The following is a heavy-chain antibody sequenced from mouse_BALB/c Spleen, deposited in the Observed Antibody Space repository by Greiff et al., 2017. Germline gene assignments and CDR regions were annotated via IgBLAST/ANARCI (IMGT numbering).Heavy chain of an antibody. CDR3: ARNYDGYPYYFDY. CDR1: GFTFSSYG. CDR2: INSNGGST. J-gene: IGHJ2*01. V-gene: IGHV5-6-3*01. D-gene: IGHD2-3*01. Sequence: EVKVVESGGGLVQPGGSLKLSCAASGFTFSSYGMSWVRQTPDKRLELVATINSNGGSTYYPDSVKGRFTISRDNAKNTLYLQMSSLKSEDTAMYYCARNYDGYPYYFDYWGQGTTLTVSS.